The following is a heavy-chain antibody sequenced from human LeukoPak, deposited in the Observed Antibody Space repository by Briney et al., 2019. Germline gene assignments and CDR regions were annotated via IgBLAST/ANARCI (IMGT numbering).Heavy chain of an antibody. CDR2: ISWDGGST. J-gene: IGHJ3*02. CDR1: GFTFDDYA. CDR3: AKEGGATHAFDI. V-gene: IGHV3-43D*03. D-gene: IGHD1-26*01. Sequence: GGSLRLSCAASGFTFDDYAIHWVRQAPGKGLEWVSLISWDGGSTYYADSVKGRFTISRDNSKNSLYLQMNSLRVEDTALYYCAKEGGATHAFDIRGQGTMVTVSS.